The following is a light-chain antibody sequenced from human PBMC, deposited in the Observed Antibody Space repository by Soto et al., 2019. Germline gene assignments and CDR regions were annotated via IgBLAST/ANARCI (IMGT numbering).Light chain of an antibody. CDR2: DVS. V-gene: IGKV1-5*01. J-gene: IGKJ1*01. CDR3: QQYNTYWKM. CDR1: HTINNR. Sequence: DIQMTQSPSTLSASVGDRATIPCPARHTINNRLAWYQQKPGKAPKLLIFDVSSLESGVPSRFSGSGSGTEFTLTISSLQPDDFATYYCQQYNTYWKMFGQGTKVDIK.